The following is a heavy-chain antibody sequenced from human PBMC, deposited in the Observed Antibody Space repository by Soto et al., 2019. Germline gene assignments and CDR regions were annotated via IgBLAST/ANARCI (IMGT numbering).Heavy chain of an antibody. D-gene: IGHD1-7*01. CDR2: ISSSGSTI. Sequence: GGSLRLSCAASGFTFSDYYMSWIRQAPGKGLEWVSYISSSGSTIYYADSVKGRFTISRDNAKNSLYLQMNSLRAEDTAVYYCARDRPGTTLYYYYGMDVWGQGTTVTVSS. V-gene: IGHV3-11*01. CDR1: GFTFSDYY. J-gene: IGHJ6*02. CDR3: ARDRPGTTLYYYYGMDV.